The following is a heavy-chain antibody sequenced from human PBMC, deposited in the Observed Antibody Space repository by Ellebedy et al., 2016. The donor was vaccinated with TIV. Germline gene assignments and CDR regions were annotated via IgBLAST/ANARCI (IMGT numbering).Heavy chain of an antibody. D-gene: IGHD2-2*01. CDR2: INPSGGST. V-gene: IGHV1-46*01. J-gene: IGHJ4*02. CDR3: ARVIPAAAEKGAFDF. Sequence: ASVKVSXXASGYTFTSYYMHWVRQAPGQGLEWMGIINPSGGSTSYAQKFQGRATITRDTSISTVYMELSSLTSEDTAVYYCARVIPAAAEKGAFDFWGQGTLVTVSS. CDR1: GYTFTSYY.